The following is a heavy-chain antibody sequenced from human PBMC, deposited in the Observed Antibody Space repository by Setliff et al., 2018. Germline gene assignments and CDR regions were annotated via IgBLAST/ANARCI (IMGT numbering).Heavy chain of an antibody. J-gene: IGHJ4*02. V-gene: IGHV4-39*07. CDR1: GGSVSSTSHY. D-gene: IGHD3-10*01. Sequence: SETLSLTCNVSGGSVSSTSHYWGWIRQPPGKGMEWIGSVYYRGYTYYNPSLQSRVTISVDMSKNQFSMKLTSVTAADTAVYYCARVDLTMIQGVLGLWGQGTLVTVSS. CDR2: VYYRGYT. CDR3: ARVDLTMIQGVLGL.